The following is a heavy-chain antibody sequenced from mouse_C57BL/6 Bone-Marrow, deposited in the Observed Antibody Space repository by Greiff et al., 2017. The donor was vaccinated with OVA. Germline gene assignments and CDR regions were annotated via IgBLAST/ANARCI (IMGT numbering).Heavy chain of an antibody. J-gene: IGHJ1*03. Sequence: EVMLVESGPGLVKPSQTVFLTCTVTGISITTGNYRWSWIRQFPGNKLEWIGYIYYSGTITYNPSLTSRTTITRDTPKNQFFLEMNSLTAEDTATYYCARENCYYGSSYWYFDVWGTGTTVTVSS. V-gene: IGHV3-5*01. CDR2: IYYSGTI. D-gene: IGHD1-1*01. CDR3: ARENCYYGSSYWYFDV. CDR1: GISITTGNYR.